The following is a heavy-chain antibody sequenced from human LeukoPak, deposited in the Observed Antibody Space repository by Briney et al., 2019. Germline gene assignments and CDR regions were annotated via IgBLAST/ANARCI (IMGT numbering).Heavy chain of an antibody. CDR3: AKRITIFGVARGDAFDI. V-gene: IGHV3-23*01. D-gene: IGHD3-3*01. CDR1: GFTFSSYW. J-gene: IGHJ3*02. Sequence: QPGGSLRLSCAASGFTFSSYWMHWVRHAPGKGLECVSTISGRGSSTYYADSVKGRFTISRDNSKNALFLQMNSLRAEDTAVYYCAKRITIFGVARGDAFDIWGQGTMVTVSS. CDR2: ISGRGSST.